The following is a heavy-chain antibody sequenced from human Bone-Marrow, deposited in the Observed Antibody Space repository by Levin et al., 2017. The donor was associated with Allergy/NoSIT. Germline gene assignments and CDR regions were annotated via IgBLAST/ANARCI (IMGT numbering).Heavy chain of an antibody. CDR1: GFTFSSYS. CDR2: ISSSSSYI. Sequence: LSLTCAASGFTFSSYSMNWVRQAPGKGLEWVSSISSSSSYIYYADSVKGRFTISRDNAKNSLYLQMNSLRAEDTAVYYCARDQWRQSKGVDYVPLPFDYWGQGTLVTVSS. V-gene: IGHV3-21*01. J-gene: IGHJ4*02. CDR3: ARDQWRQSKGVDYVPLPFDY. D-gene: IGHD4-17*01.